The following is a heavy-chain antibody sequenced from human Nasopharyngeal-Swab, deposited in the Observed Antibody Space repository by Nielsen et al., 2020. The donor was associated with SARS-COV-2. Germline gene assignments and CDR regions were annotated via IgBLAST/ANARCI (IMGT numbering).Heavy chain of an antibody. Sequence: GESLKISCVVSGFIFSRSAMPWVRQAPGKGLEWVSGISASGGSTYYADSVKGRFTISRDNSKNILYLQMNSLTVEDTAVYYCAKENQLTRFDYWGQGTLVTVSS. CDR3: AKENQLTRFDY. D-gene: IGHD1-14*01. J-gene: IGHJ4*02. CDR1: GFIFSRSA. V-gene: IGHV3-23*01. CDR2: ISASGGST.